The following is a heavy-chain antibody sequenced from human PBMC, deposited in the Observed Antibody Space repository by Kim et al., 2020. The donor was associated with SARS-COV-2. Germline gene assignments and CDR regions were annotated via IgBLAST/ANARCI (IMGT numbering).Heavy chain of an antibody. Sequence: GTANYAQKFQGRVTITADESTSTAYMELSSLRSEDTAVYYCASGLGGIAVCWGQGTLVTVSS. J-gene: IGHJ4*02. CDR2: GTA. D-gene: IGHD6-19*01. V-gene: IGHV1-69*01. CDR3: ASGLGGIAVC.